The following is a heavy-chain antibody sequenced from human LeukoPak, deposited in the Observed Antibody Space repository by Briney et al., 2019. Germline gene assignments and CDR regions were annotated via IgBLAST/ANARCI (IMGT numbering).Heavy chain of an antibody. J-gene: IGHJ4*02. V-gene: IGHV4-39*07. CDR1: GGSISSSSYY. CDR3: AREAYYDSSGYYCYFDY. CDR2: IYYSGST. Sequence: SETLSLTCTVSGGSISSSSYYWGWIRQPPGKGLEWIGSIYYSGSTYYNPSLKGRVTISVDTSKNQFSLKLSSVTAADTAVYYCAREAYYDSSGYYCYFDYWGQGTLVTVSS. D-gene: IGHD3-22*01.